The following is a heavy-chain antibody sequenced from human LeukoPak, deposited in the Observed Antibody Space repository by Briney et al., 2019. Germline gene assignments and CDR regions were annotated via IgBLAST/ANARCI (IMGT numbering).Heavy chain of an antibody. Sequence: SVKVSCKASGGTFSSYAISWVRQAPGQGLEWMGGIIPIFGTANYAQKFQGRVTITADESTSTAYMELSSLRSEDTAVYYCARAIAVAGQGAFDIWGQGTVVTVSS. J-gene: IGHJ3*02. CDR2: IIPIFGTA. D-gene: IGHD6-19*01. CDR3: ARAIAVAGQGAFDI. V-gene: IGHV1-69*13. CDR1: GGTFSSYA.